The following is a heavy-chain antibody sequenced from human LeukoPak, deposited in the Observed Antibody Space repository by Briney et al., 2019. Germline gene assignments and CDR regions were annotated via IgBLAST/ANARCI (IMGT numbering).Heavy chain of an antibody. CDR3: AKDHPDDSDYASFDY. CDR1: GYTFRSYA. J-gene: IGHJ4*02. CDR2: ISGSGGST. V-gene: IGHV3-23*01. D-gene: IGHD4-11*01. Sequence: GGSLRLSCAASGYTFRSYAMSWVRQAPGKGLEWVSAISGSGGSTYYADSVKGRFTISRDNSKNTLYLQMKSLRAEDTAVYYCAKDHPDDSDYASFDYWGQGTLVTVSS.